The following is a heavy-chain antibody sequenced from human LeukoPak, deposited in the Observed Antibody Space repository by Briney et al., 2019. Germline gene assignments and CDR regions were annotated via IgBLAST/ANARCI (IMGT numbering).Heavy chain of an antibody. V-gene: IGHV4-34*01. J-gene: IGHJ6*04. D-gene: IGHD3-9*01. Sequence: SETLSLTCAVYGGSFSGYYWSWIRQPPGKGLEWIGEINHSGSTNYNPSLKSRVTISVDTSENQFSLKLSSVTAADTAVYYCARPGRDILTGYYRPVKWDYYYGMDVWGKGTTVTVSS. CDR3: ARPGRDILTGYYRPVKWDYYYGMDV. CDR1: GGSFSGYY. CDR2: INHSGST.